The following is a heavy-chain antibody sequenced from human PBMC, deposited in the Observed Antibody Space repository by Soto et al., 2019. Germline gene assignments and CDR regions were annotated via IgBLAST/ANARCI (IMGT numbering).Heavy chain of an antibody. Sequence: SETLSLTCTVSGGSISSYHWSWIRQTPGKGLEWIGYVHYSWGSNYNPSLKSRVAISLDTSKSQFALKLTSVTATDTAVYYCARQGFGALHGLVVVWGQGTTVTVSS. CDR1: GGSISSYH. J-gene: IGHJ6*02. CDR3: ARQGFGALHGLVVV. CDR2: VHYSWGS. D-gene: IGHD3-10*01. V-gene: IGHV4-59*08.